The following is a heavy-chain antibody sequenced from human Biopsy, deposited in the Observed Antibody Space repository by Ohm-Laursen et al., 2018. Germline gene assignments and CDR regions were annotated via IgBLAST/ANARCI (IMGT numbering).Heavy chain of an antibody. CDR3: ARHPTGFWFDP. J-gene: IGHJ5*02. CDR1: GGSISSSTTYY. Sequence: GTLSLTCTVSGGSISSSTTYYWAWLRQPPGKALEWIGSIYNTETTFYNPSLKSRVTISVDTSTNQFSLKVSSVTAADTALYFCARHPTGFWFDPWGHGTLVTVSS. CDR2: IYNTETT. V-gene: IGHV4-39*01.